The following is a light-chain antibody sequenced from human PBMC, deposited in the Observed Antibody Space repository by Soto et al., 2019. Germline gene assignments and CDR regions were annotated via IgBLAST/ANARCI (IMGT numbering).Light chain of an antibody. Sequence: QSALTQAASVSGSPGQSITISCTGTSSDVGGYKYVSWYQQHAGKAPKLVIFEVDNRPSGVSNRFSGSRSGSTASLTISGLQAEDEYDYYCSSYTSKNTLVFGGGTKLTVL. CDR2: EVD. CDR1: SSDVGGYKY. V-gene: IGLV2-14*01. J-gene: IGLJ2*01. CDR3: SSYTSKNTLV.